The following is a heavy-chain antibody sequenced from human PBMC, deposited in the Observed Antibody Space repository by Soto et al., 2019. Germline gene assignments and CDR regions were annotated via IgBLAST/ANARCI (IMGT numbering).Heavy chain of an antibody. D-gene: IGHD5-18*01. Sequence: EVQLVESGGGLVQPGGSLRLSCAASGFTFSTYSMNWVRQAPGKGLEWLSYISSSSSTIYYADSVKGRFTISRDNAKNSLYLQMNSLRDEDTAVYYCARGKDAAPRCGDYWGQGTLVIVSS. V-gene: IGHV3-48*02. CDR1: GFTFSTYS. J-gene: IGHJ4*02. CDR2: ISSSSSTI. CDR3: ARGKDAAPRCGDY.